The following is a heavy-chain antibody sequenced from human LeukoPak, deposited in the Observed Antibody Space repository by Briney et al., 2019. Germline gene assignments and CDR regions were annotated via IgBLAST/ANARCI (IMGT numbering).Heavy chain of an antibody. V-gene: IGHV3-30*02. D-gene: IGHD1-26*01. CDR3: ARGRSGSYYGDAFDV. CDR2: IRYDGSDK. J-gene: IGHJ3*01. Sequence: PGGSLRLSCAASGFTFSSYGMHWVRQAPGKGLEWVAFIRYDGSDKYYTDSVKGRFTISRDNAKNSVYLQMHSLRAEDTAIYYCARGRSGSYYGDAFDVWGQGTMVTVSS. CDR1: GFTFSSYG.